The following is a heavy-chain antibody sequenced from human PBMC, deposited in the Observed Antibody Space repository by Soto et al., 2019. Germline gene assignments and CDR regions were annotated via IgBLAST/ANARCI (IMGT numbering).Heavy chain of an antibody. CDR3: ARTNAFHI. V-gene: IGHV4-59*01. CDR2: IYFSGGT. CDR1: GGSISSDY. Sequence: SETLSLTCTVSGGSISSDYWSWIRQPPGEGLEWIGYIYFSGGTNYNPSLKSRVTISVDRSKNQLSLRLTSVTAADTAVYYCARTNAFHIWGQGTMVTVSS. J-gene: IGHJ3*02.